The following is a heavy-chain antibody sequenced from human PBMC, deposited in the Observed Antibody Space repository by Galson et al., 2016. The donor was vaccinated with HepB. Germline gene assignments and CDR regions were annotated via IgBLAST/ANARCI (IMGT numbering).Heavy chain of an antibody. J-gene: IGHJ4*02. Sequence: SETLSLTCNVSGGSISSFFWSWVRQPPGKGLEWIGYIYKTGNTNYSPSLKSRVTVSVDTSKNQFSLELRSMTAADTAIYYCARGVTGTPYFDFWGQGALVTVSS. CDR3: ARGVTGTPYFDF. CDR2: IYKTGNT. V-gene: IGHV4-59*01. D-gene: IGHD2-21*02. CDR1: GGSISSFF.